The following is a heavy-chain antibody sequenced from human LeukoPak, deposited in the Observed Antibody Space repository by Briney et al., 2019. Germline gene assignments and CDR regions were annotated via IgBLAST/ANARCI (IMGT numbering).Heavy chain of an antibody. CDR3: ARATDFWSGYPYYFDY. CDR2: ISAYNGNT. CDR1: GYTFTGYG. J-gene: IGHJ4*02. Sequence: ASVKVSCKASGYTFTGYGISWVRQAPGQGLEWMGWISAYNGNTNYAQKLQGRVTMTTDTSTSTAYMELRSLRSDDTAVYYCARATDFWSGYPYYFDYWGQGTLVTVSS. D-gene: IGHD3-3*01. V-gene: IGHV1-18*01.